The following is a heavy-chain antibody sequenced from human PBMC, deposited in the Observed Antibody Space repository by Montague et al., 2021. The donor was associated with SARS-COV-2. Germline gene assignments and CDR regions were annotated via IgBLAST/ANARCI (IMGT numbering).Heavy chain of an antibody. CDR2: IYHSGST. Sequence: SETLSLTCVVSGDSISTDYWCSWRRLPPGKRLGCGGVIYHSGSTKYKPFPKSRVILSDDKSWNQFSLRLTSVTAADAVIYYCARKGSGRSDLAYWGQGTLVTVSS. CDR1: GDSISTDYW. V-gene: IGHV4-4*02. CDR3: ARKGSGRSDLAY. D-gene: IGHD1-26*01. J-gene: IGHJ4*02.